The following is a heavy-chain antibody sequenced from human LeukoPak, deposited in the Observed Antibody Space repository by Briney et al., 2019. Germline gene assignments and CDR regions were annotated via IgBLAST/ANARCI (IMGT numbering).Heavy chain of an antibody. CDR3: ARDGDSSGYYNDAFDI. Sequence: GGSLRLSCAASGFAFSSSWMSWVRQAPGKGLEWVANINKDATAKYYVDSVKGRFTISRDNAKNSLYLQMNGLRAEDTAVYYCARDGDSSGYYNDAFDIWGQGTMVTVSS. V-gene: IGHV3-7*03. J-gene: IGHJ3*02. CDR1: GFAFSSSW. D-gene: IGHD3-22*01. CDR2: INKDATAK.